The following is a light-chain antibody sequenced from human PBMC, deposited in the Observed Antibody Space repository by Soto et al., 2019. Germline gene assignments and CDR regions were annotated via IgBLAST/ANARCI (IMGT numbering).Light chain of an antibody. CDR2: EVS. V-gene: IGLV2-14*01. J-gene: IGLJ1*01. CDR1: SSDVGDYNY. Sequence: QSALTQPASVSGSPGQSITISCTGTSSDVGDYNYVSWYQQPPGKAPKLMIYEVSTRPSGVSNRFTGSKSGNTASLTISGLQAEDEAAYYCSLSKSSRPYVFGTGTKVTVL. CDR3: SLSKSSRPYV.